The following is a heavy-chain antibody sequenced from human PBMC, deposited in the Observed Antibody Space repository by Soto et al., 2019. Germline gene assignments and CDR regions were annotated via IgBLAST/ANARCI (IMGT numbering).Heavy chain of an antibody. V-gene: IGHV4-39*01. CDR2: IYYNGSP. Sequence: SSETLSLTCTVSGGSITNSNYYWGWIRQPPGKGLEWIASIYYNGSPYYNPSLKSRVTMSVDTSQNQFSLKLNSVTAADTAVYYCARLLHDSRGYYYFDQWGQGTLVTVSS. CDR1: GGSITNSNYY. J-gene: IGHJ4*02. D-gene: IGHD3-22*01. CDR3: ARLLHDSRGYYYFDQ.